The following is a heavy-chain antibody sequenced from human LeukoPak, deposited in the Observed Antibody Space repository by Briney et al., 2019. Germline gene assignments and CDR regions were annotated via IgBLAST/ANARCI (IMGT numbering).Heavy chain of an antibody. J-gene: IGHJ4*02. CDR1: GGSFSGYY. Sequence: PSETLSLTCAVYGGSFSGYYWSWIRQPPGKGLEWIGEINHRGSTNYNPSLKSRVTISVDTSKNQFSLKLSSVTAADTAVYYCARVDYYDSSGYYYHYWGQGTLVTVSS. D-gene: IGHD3-22*01. CDR3: ARVDYYDSSGYYYHY. CDR2: INHRGST. V-gene: IGHV4-34*01.